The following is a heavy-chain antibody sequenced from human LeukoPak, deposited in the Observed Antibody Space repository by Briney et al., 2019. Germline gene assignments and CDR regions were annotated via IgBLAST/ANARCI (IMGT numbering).Heavy chain of an antibody. Sequence: ASVKVSCKASGYTFTSYGISWVRQAPGQGLEWMGWISAYNGNANYAQKLQGRVTMTTDTSTSTAYMELRSLRSDDTAVYYCARERCSSTSCYWDYWGQGTLVTVSS. CDR1: GYTFTSYG. D-gene: IGHD2-2*01. J-gene: IGHJ4*02. CDR2: ISAYNGNA. CDR3: ARERCSSTSCYWDY. V-gene: IGHV1-18*01.